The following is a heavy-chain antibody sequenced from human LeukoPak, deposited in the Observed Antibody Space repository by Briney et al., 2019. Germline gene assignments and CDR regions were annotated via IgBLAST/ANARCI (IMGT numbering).Heavy chain of an antibody. D-gene: IGHD2-2*01. V-gene: IGHV4-61*01. CDR3: ARLYCSSTSCYVGGYFDY. J-gene: IGHJ4*02. Sequence: SETLSLTCTVSGGSFSSGNYYWSWLRQPPGTGLEWVGYIYYSGSTNYNPSLKSRVTISVDTSKNQFSLKLSSVTAADTAVYYCARLYCSSTSCYVGGYFDYWGQGTLVTVSS. CDR1: GGSFSSGNYY. CDR2: IYYSGST.